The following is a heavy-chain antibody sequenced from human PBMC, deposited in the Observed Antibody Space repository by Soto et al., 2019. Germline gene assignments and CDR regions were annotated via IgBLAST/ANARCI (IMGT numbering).Heavy chain of an antibody. CDR1: GFTFRNYA. J-gene: IGHJ4*02. CDR2: ITLSGSST. Sequence: EVQLLESGGGLVQPGGSLRLSCAASGFTFRNYAMSWVRQALGKGLEWVSDITLSGSSTYYADSVKGRFTISRDNSNNNLFLHMSSLRAEDTAIYYCAKQNGGSTRWFSDFWGQGTLVTVSS. V-gene: IGHV3-23*01. D-gene: IGHD2-15*01. CDR3: AKQNGGSTRWFSDF.